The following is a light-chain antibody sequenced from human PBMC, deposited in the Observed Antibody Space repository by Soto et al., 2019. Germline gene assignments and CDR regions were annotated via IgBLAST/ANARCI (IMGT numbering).Light chain of an antibody. CDR3: QQSGSSSGWT. CDR1: QSVSSSY. CDR2: GAS. V-gene: IGKV3-20*01. Sequence: EIVLTQSPGTLSLSPGERATLSCRASQSVSSSYLAWYQQKPGQAPRLLIYGASSRATGIPDRFSGSGSGTDFTLTISRLEPEDGAVYYCQQSGSSSGWTFGQGTKVDIK. J-gene: IGKJ1*01.